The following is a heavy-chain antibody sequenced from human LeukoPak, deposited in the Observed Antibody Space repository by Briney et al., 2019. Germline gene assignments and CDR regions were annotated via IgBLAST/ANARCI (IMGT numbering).Heavy chain of an antibody. V-gene: IGHV3-30-3*01. CDR2: ISYDGSNK. CDR1: GFTFNNYA. J-gene: IGHJ4*02. Sequence: AGGSLRLSCAASGFTFNNYAMHWVRQAPGKGLEWVAVISYDGSNKYYADSVKGRFTISRDNAKNSLYLQMNSLRAEDTAVYYCARVVSGYLNNYWGQGTLVTVSS. CDR3: ARVVSGYLNNY. D-gene: IGHD5-12*01.